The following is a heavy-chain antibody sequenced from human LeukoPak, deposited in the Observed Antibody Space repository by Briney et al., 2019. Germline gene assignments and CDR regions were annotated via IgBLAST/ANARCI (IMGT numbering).Heavy chain of an antibody. D-gene: IGHD6-19*01. CDR1: GYTFTDYY. CDR3: ARHRSSGRDFDY. V-gene: IGHV1-2*02. CDR2: INPNSGGT. Sequence: GASVKVSCKASGYTFTDYYIHWVRQAPGQGLEWMGWINPNSGGTNYAQKFQGRVTMTRDTSISAAYMDLSSLRSDDTAVYHCARHRSSGRDFDYWGQGTLVTVSS. J-gene: IGHJ4*02.